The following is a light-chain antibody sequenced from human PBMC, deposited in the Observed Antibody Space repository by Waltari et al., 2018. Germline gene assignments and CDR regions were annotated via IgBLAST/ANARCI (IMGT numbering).Light chain of an antibody. CDR3: QQRNSYPYT. V-gene: IGKV1-17*01. CDR2: AVS. CDR1: QGINNA. Sequence: DIQMTQSPSSLSASVGDKVTITCRASQGINNALGWYQQKPGKAPRLLIYAVSNLQSGVPSRFSGSGSGTDFTLTISSLQPEDFAVYYCQQRNSYPYTFGQGTKVEIK. J-gene: IGKJ2*01.